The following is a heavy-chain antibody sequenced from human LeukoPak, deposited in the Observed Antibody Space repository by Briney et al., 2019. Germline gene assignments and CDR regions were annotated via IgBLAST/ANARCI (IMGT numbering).Heavy chain of an antibody. CDR1: GGSISSSHYY. CDR3: ARHPKFSVVVTDIFDY. Sequence: SETLSLTCTVSGGSISSSHYYWGWIRQPPGKGLEWIGSVYYTGSAYYNPSLKSRVTTSVDTSKNQFSLKLSSVTAADTAVYYCARHPKFSVVVTDIFDYWGQGTLVTVSS. CDR2: VYYTGSA. D-gene: IGHD2-21*02. J-gene: IGHJ4*02. V-gene: IGHV4-39*01.